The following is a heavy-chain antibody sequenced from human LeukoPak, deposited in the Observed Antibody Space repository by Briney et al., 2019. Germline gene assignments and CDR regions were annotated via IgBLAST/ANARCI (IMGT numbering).Heavy chain of an antibody. Sequence: ASVTVSFKASGYTFTNYAMHGVRQAPGRGGEWMGWINTNTGNPTYAQGFTGRFVFSVDTSVSTAYLQISSLKAEDPAVYYCASARRSYCGGDCYRLMDYWGQGTLVTVSS. J-gene: IGHJ4*02. CDR1: GYTFTNYA. V-gene: IGHV7-4-1*02. CDR3: ASARRSYCGGDCYRLMDY. D-gene: IGHD2-21*02. CDR2: INTNTGNP.